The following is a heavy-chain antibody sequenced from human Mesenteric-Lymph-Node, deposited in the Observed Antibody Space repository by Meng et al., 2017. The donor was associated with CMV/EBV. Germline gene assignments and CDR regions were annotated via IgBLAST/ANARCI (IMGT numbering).Heavy chain of an antibody. D-gene: IGHD2-2*01. V-gene: IGHV4-61*01. Sequence: SETLSLTCTVSGGSVSSGSYYWSWLRQSPGKGLEWFGAISHSGGIDYNPSLKSRLTISLDTSKNQVSLQLTSVTAVDTAVYYCATSKGYCSSPACYPAFDFWGQGTRVTVSS. CDR3: ATSKGYCSSPACYPAFDF. J-gene: IGHJ3*01. CDR1: GGSVSSGSYY. CDR2: ISHSGGI.